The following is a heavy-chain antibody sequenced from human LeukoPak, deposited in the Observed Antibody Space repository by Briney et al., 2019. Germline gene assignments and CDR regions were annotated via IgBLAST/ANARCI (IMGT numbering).Heavy chain of an antibody. V-gene: IGHV4-4*09. CDR1: GGSISSYY. D-gene: IGHD3-3*01. CDR3: SRDALYDFWCIN. Sequence: PSETLSLTCTVSGGSISSYYWSWIRQPPGKGLEWIGYIYTSGSTNYNPSLKSRVTISVDTSKNQFSLKLSSVTAADTAVYYCSRDALYDFWCINGGQETLVSVLS. J-gene: IGHJ4*02. CDR2: IYTSGST.